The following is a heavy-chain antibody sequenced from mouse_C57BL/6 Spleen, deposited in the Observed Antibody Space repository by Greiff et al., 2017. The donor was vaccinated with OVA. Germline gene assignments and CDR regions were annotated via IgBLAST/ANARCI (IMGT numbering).Heavy chain of an antibody. CDR1: GYTFTSYW. J-gene: IGHJ1*03. CDR2: IDPSDSYT. CDR3: AYYYGSSHWYFDV. D-gene: IGHD1-1*01. Sequence: QVQLKQPGAELVMPGASVKLSCKASGYTFTSYWMHWVKQRPGQGLEWIGEIDPSDSYTNYNQKFKGKSTLTVDKSSSTAYMQLSSLTSEDSAVYYCAYYYGSSHWYFDVWGTGTTVTVSS. V-gene: IGHV1-69*01.